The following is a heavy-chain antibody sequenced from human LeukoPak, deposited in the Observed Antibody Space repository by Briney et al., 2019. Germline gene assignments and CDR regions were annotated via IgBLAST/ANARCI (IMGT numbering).Heavy chain of an antibody. Sequence: GGSLRLSCAASGFTFSSYNMHWVRQPPGKGLEWVAFIRLDGNNKYYADSVKGRFTISRDNSKHTLFLQMNSLRAEDTAVYYCAKDFGYGVDYWGQGTLVTVSS. CDR3: AKDFGYGVDY. CDR2: IRLDGNNK. D-gene: IGHD5-12*01. V-gene: IGHV3-30*02. CDR1: GFTFSSYN. J-gene: IGHJ4*02.